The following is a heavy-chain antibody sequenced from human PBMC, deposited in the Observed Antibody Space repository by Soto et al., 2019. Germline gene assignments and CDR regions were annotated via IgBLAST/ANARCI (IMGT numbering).Heavy chain of an antibody. V-gene: IGHV1-18*01. CDR3: ARADTSCYAC. CDR2: ISAYNGNT. J-gene: IGHJ4*02. Sequence: GASVKVSCKASGYTFASYGISWVRQAPGQGLEWMGWISAYNGNTNYAQKLQGRVTMTTDTSTSTAYLELRSLRYDDTAVYYCARADTSCYACWGQGTLVTVSS. CDR1: GYTFASYG. D-gene: IGHD2-2*01.